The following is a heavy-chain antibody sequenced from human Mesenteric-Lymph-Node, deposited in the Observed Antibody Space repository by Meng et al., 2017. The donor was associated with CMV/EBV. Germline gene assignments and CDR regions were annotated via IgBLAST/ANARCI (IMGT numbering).Heavy chain of an antibody. V-gene: IGHV3-23*01. CDR3: AKARDVGGGMDV. CDR1: GFSFCSND. D-gene: IGHD3-10*01. Sequence: LSLTGAASGFSFCSNDMNWVRQAPGKGLEWVSTISGSGVTTFYADSVKGRFTISRDTSKNTLHLQMNSLTTDDTAVYYCAKARDVGGGMDVWGQGTTVTVSS. J-gene: IGHJ6*02. CDR2: ISGSGVTT.